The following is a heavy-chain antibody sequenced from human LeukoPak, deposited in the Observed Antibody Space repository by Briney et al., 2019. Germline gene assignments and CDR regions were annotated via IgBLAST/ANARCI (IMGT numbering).Heavy chain of an antibody. J-gene: IGHJ4*02. CDR1: GGSISSSSYY. V-gene: IGHV4-39*07. CDR2: INHSGST. CDR3: ARRAKTTVTTPYYFDY. Sequence: PSETLSLTCTVSGGSISSSSYYWGWIRQPPGKGLEWIGEINHSGSTNYNPSLKSRVTISVDTSKNQFSLKLSSVTAADTAVYYCARRAKTTVTTPYYFDYWGQGTLVTVSS. D-gene: IGHD4-17*01.